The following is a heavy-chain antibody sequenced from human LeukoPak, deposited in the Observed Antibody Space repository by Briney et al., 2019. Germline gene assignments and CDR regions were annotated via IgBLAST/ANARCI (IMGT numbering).Heavy chain of an antibody. CDR1: GGSFSGYY. Sequence: SETLSLTCAVSGGSFSGYYWNWIRQPPGKGLEWIGEINHSGSTHYNPSLKSRVTISVDTSQKQFSLRLTSVTAADTAVYYCARGRYLTTGGGAAAGFLDYWGQGSLVSVST. V-gene: IGHV4-34*01. D-gene: IGHD6-13*01. CDR3: ARGRYLTTGGGAAAGFLDY. J-gene: IGHJ4*02. CDR2: INHSGST.